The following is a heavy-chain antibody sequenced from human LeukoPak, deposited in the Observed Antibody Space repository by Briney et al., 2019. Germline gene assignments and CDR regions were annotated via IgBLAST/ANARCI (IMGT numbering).Heavy chain of an antibody. J-gene: IGHJ4*02. CDR2: ISYDGSNK. V-gene: IGHV3-30*18. CDR1: GFTFSSYG. D-gene: IGHD5-24*01. Sequence: GGSLRLSCATSGFTFSSYGMHWVRQAPGKGLEWVAVISYDGSNKYYADSVKGRFTISRDNSKNTLYLQTNSLRAEDTAVYYCAKDLNYYFDYWGQGTLVTVSS. CDR3: AKDLNYYFDY.